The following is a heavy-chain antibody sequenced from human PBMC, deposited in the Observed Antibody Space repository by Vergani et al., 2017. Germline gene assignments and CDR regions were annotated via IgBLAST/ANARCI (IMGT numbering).Heavy chain of an antibody. V-gene: IGHV3-21*06. CDR3: ARDITASVKSPPHPDWFDP. CDR2: IKFPPGEI. D-gene: IGHD4-17*01. Sequence: EAYLVQSGGGLVTPGGSLRLSCAASGFNFPSFTMNWVRQAPGRGLEWISSIKFPPGEIFYADSVKGRFTISRDKLKNVLFLQMENLRAADTGVYFCARDITASVKSPPHPDWFDPWGQGSLVTVSS. CDR1: GFNFPSFT. J-gene: IGHJ5*02.